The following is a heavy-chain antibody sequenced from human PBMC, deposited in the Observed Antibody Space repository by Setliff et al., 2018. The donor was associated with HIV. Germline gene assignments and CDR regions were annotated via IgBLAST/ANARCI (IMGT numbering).Heavy chain of an antibody. D-gene: IGHD3-10*01. CDR3: AREGRFTYGLKADY. CDR2: VYTSGST. J-gene: IGHJ4*02. CDR1: GDSISSGSYY. Sequence: PSETLSLTCTVSGDSISSGSYYWSWIRQPAGKGLEWIGHVYTSGSTDYNPSLNSRLTISIDTSRNQFSLRLSSVTAADTALYYCAREGRFTYGLKADYWGQGTLVTVSS. V-gene: IGHV4-61*09.